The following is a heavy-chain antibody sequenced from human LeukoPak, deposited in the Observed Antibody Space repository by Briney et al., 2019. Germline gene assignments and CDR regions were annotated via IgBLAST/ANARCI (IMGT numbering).Heavy chain of an antibody. J-gene: IGHJ4*02. D-gene: IGHD3-22*01. CDR2: INHSGST. V-gene: IGHV4-34*01. CDR1: GGSFSGYY. CDR3: AGGGGYYDSSGYYPFDY. Sequence: SETLSLTCAVYGGSFSGYYWSWIRQPPGKGLEWIGEINHSGSTNYNPSLKSRVTISVDTSKNRFSLKLSSVTAADTAVYYCAGGGGYYDSSGYYPFDYWGQGTLVTVSS.